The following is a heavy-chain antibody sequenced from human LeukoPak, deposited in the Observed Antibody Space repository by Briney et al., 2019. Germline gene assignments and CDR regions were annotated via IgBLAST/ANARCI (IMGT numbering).Heavy chain of an antibody. CDR2: ISSSGSTI. J-gene: IGHJ4*02. Sequence: GGSLRLSCAAGGLTFTDYYMSWIRQAPGKGLEWVSYISSSGSTIYYADSVKGRFTISRDNAKNTLYLQMNSLRAEDTAVYYCAKEWYVGSPPDSWGQGTQVTVSS. D-gene: IGHD3-10*01. V-gene: IGHV3-11*01. CDR3: AKEWYVGSPPDS. CDR1: GLTFTDYY.